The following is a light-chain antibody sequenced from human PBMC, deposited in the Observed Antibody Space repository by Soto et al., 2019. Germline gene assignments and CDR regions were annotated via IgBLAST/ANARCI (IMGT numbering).Light chain of an antibody. CDR2: DAS. J-gene: IGKJ4*02. CDR1: QDISNY. Sequence: DIPMTQPPSSLSASVGDRVTITCQASQDISNYLNWYQQKPGKAPKLLIYDASNLETGVPSRFSGSGSGTDFTFTISSLQPEDIATYYCQQYDNLPPGFGGGTKVEIK. CDR3: QQYDNLPPG. V-gene: IGKV1-33*01.